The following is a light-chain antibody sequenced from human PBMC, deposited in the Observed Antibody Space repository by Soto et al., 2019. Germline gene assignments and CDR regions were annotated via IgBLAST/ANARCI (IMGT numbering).Light chain of an antibody. Sequence: DIQMTQSPYTLSASVGDRVTITCRASQSISCWLAWYQQKPGKAPKLLIYGASRLESGVPSRFSGSGSGTELTLTISSLRPDDVATFFCQQYKSYSSGLTFGGGTNVEIK. CDR2: GAS. V-gene: IGKV1-5*01. CDR1: QSISCW. CDR3: QQYKSYSSGLT. J-gene: IGKJ4*01.